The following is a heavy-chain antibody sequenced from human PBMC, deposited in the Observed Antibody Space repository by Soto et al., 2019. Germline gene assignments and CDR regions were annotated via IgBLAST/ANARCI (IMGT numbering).Heavy chain of an antibody. CDR1: GFTVSRNY. J-gene: IGHJ6*02. V-gene: IGHV3-53*01. CDR3: ARGLEDDVNYYYVMDV. D-gene: IGHD1-1*01. Sequence: HPGGSLRLSCAASGFTVSRNYMTWVRQAPGKGLEWGSFIYSGGTTYYADSLKGRFTISRDNSKNTLYLQMNSLRAEDTAVYYCARGLEDDVNYYYVMDVWGQGTTVTVSS. CDR2: IYSGGTT.